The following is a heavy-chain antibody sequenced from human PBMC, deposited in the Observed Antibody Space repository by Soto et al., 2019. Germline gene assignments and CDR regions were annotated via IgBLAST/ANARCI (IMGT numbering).Heavy chain of an antibody. D-gene: IGHD1-26*01. CDR2: IYYSGST. J-gene: IGHJ6*02. CDR1: GDSVGNGPYY. V-gene: IGHV4-61*01. Sequence: QVRLQESGPGLVKPSETLSLSCLVSGDSVGNGPYYWSWIRQSPGEGLEWIAYIYYSGSTNVHPSLGGRLNISIDMSKNQFFLELRSVTAADAAVYFCARVGSSCHSGGCYYYYGLGVWGQGTTVAISS. CDR3: ARVGSSCHSGGCYYYYGLGV.